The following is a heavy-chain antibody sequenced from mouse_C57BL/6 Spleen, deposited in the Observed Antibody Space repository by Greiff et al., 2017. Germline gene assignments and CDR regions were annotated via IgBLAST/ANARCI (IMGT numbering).Heavy chain of an antibody. D-gene: IGHD2-5*01. J-gene: IGHJ1*03. V-gene: IGHV2-2*01. CDR3: ARNYRYYSNWYFDV. Sequence: VQLQQSGPGLVQPSQSLSITCTVSGFSLTSYGVHWVRQSPGKGLEWLGVIWSGGSTDYNAAFISRLSISKDNSKSQVFCKMNSLQADDTAIYYRARNYRYYSNWYFDVWGTGTTVTVSS. CDR2: IWSGGST. CDR1: GFSLTSYG.